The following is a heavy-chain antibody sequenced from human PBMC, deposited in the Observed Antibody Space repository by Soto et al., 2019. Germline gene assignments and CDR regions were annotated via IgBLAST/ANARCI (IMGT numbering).Heavy chain of an antibody. J-gene: IGHJ4*02. V-gene: IGHV1-18*01. CDR1: GYTFTSYG. CDR3: ARILLPDKLIDY. Sequence: ASVKVSCKDSGYTFTSYGSRWVRQAPGQGLEWMGWISAYNGNTNYAQKLQGRVTMTTDTSTSTAYMELRSLRSDDTAVYYCARILLPDKLIDYWGQGTLVTVSS. D-gene: IGHD2-15*01. CDR2: ISAYNGNT.